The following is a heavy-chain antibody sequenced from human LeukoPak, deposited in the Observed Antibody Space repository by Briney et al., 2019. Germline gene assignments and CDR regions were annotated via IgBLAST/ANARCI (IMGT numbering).Heavy chain of an antibody. CDR3: ARSPFLVVVEDAFDI. CDR2: IYYSGST. D-gene: IGHD2-21*01. CDR1: GGSTSSYY. V-gene: IGHV4-59*08. Sequence: SETLSLTCTVSGGSTSSYYWSWIRQPPGKGLEWIGYIYYSGSTNYNPSLKSRVTISVDTSKNQFSLKLSSVTAADTAVYYCARSPFLVVVEDAFDIWGQGTMVTVSS. J-gene: IGHJ3*02.